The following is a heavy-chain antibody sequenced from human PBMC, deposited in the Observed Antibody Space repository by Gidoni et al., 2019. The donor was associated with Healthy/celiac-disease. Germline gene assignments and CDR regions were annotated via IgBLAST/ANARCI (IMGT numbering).Heavy chain of an antibody. CDR3: ARDRRDIVVVPAANAFDI. V-gene: IGHV1-46*01. D-gene: IGHD2-2*01. CDR1: GYTFTSYY. Sequence: QVQLVQSGAEVKKPGASVKVSCKASGYTFTSYYMHWVRQAPGQGLEWMGIINPSGGSTSYAQKFQGRVTMTRDTSTSTVYMELSSLRSEDTAVYYCARDRRDIVVVPAANAFDIWGQGTMVTVSS. CDR2: INPSGGST. J-gene: IGHJ3*02.